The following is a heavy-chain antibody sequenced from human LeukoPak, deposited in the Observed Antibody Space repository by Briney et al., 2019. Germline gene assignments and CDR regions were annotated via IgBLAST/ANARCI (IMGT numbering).Heavy chain of an antibody. Sequence: SETLSLTCTVSGGSISSYYWSWIRQPPGKGREWSGYIYHSGSTYYNPSLKSRVTISVDRSKNQFSLKLSSVTAADTAVYYCARDLTTIFGVVTTPGDFDLWGRGTLVTVSS. D-gene: IGHD3-3*01. J-gene: IGHJ2*01. CDR1: GGSISSYY. CDR3: ARDLTTIFGVVTTPGDFDL. CDR2: IYHSGST. V-gene: IGHV4-59*12.